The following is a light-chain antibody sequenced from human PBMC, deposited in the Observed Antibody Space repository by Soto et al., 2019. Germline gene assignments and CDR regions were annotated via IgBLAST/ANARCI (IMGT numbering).Light chain of an antibody. Sequence: DIPMTQSPSTLSASVGDRVTITCRASQGISNWLAWYQQKPGKPPKLLIYDASGLDSGVPSRFSGSGYGTDFTITISVRQPEDFATFYCQRYDSFPWTFGQGTNVEIK. J-gene: IGKJ1*01. V-gene: IGKV1-5*01. CDR3: QRYDSFPWT. CDR2: DAS. CDR1: QGISNW.